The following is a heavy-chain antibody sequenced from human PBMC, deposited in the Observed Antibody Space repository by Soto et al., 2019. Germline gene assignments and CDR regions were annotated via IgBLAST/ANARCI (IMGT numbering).Heavy chain of an antibody. CDR1: GFNFSSFA. V-gene: IGHV3-23*01. Sequence: EVRLLESGGGLVQPGGSLRLSCAASGFNFSSFAMSWVRQAPGKGLEWVSATSHSGRTAYYADSVQGRFTISSDNSKNTLYLQMNSLRAEDTALYYCEKDGAPYPWGEDSWFDPLGQGTLFTVSS. CDR2: TSHSGRTA. J-gene: IGHJ5*02. D-gene: IGHD3-16*01. CDR3: EKDGAPYPWGEDSWFDP.